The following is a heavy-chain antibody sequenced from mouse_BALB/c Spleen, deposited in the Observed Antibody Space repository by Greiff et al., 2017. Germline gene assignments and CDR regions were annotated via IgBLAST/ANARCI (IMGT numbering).Heavy chain of an antibody. CDR1: GFSLTSYG. V-gene: IGHV2-9*02. J-gene: IGHJ3*01. D-gene: IGHD2-4*01. Sequence: VKLMESGPGLVAPSQSLSITCTVSGFSLTSYGVHWVRQPPGKGLEWLGVIWAGGSTNYNSALMSRLSISKDNSKSQVFLKMNSLQTDDTAMYYCARDRDYDTWFAYWGQGTLVTVSA. CDR2: IWAGGST. CDR3: ARDRDYDTWFAY.